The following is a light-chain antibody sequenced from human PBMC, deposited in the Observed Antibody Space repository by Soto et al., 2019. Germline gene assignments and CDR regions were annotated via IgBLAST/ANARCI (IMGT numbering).Light chain of an antibody. J-gene: IGKJ4*01. CDR3: QQYDNLPLT. V-gene: IGKV1-33*01. CDR2: DAS. CDR1: QVISNY. Sequence: DIQMTQSPSSLSASVGDRVTITCQASQVISNYLNWYQQQPGKAPQLLIYDASNLETGVPSRFSGSGSGTDFTFTISSLQPEDIATYYCQQYDNLPLTFGGGTKVEIK.